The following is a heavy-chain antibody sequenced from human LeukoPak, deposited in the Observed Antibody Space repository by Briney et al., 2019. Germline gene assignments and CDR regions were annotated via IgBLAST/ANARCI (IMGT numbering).Heavy chain of an antibody. CDR2: ISGDGVRT. CDR1: GFTFDEYA. CDR3: AKDLTSVYDAFNI. J-gene: IGHJ3*02. V-gene: IGHV3-43*02. Sequence: GGSLRLSCAASGFTFDEYAIHWARQAPGKGLEWVSLISGDGVRTFYRDSVKGRFTISRDNSKNSLYLQVNSLRTEDTALYYCAKDLTSVYDAFNIWGQGTMVTVSS.